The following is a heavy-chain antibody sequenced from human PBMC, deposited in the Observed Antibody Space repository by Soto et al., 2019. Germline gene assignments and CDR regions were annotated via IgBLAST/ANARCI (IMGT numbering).Heavy chain of an antibody. CDR1: GYTFISYG. Sequence: KVSCKAAGYTFISYGSRWVRQAPGQGLEWMGWISAYNGNTNYAQKLQGRVTMTTDTSTSTAYMELRSLRSDYTAVYYRARGRWELAPWGQGTLVTVS. D-gene: IGHD1-26*01. CDR3: ARGRWELAP. J-gene: IGHJ5*02. CDR2: ISAYNGNT. V-gene: IGHV1-18*01.